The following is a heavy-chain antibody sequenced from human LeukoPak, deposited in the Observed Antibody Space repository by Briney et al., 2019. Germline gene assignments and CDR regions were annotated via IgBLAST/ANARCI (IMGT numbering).Heavy chain of an antibody. CDR3: AKINNDDDY. J-gene: IGHJ4*02. V-gene: IGHV3-30*18. Sequence: PGGSLRLSCAASGFTFTTFGIHWVRQAPGKGLEWVAAISPDGKIEYYTDSVKGRFTVSRDNSENMIYLQMNSLRGEDSAVYFCAKINNDDDYWGQGALVTVSS. D-gene: IGHD1/OR15-1a*01. CDR2: ISPDGKIE. CDR1: GFTFTTFG.